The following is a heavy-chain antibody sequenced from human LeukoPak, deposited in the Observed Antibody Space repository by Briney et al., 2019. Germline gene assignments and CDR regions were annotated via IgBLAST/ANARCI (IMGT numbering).Heavy chain of an antibody. V-gene: IGHV5-51*01. CDR2: IYPGDSDT. CDR3: ARLGGSRNSIWSGYFDP. CDR1: GYSFTSYW. D-gene: IGHD3-3*01. J-gene: IGHJ5*02. Sequence: GESLKISCKGSGYSFTSYWIGWVRQMPGKGLEWMGIIYPGDSDTRYSPSFQGQVTISADKSISTAYLQWSSLKAPDTAMYYCARLGGSRNSIWSGYFDPWGQGTLVTVSS.